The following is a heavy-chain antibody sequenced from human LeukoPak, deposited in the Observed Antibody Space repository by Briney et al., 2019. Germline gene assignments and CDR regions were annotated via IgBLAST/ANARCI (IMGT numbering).Heavy chain of an antibody. V-gene: IGHV3-30*18. Sequence: PGGSLRLSCAASGFTFSSYGMHWVRQAPGKGLEWVAVISYDGSNKYYADSVKGRFTISRDNSKNTLYLQMNSLRAEDTAVYYCAKGPRGGVFSFDYWGQGTLVTVSS. CDR2: ISYDGSNK. CDR1: GFTFSSYG. D-gene: IGHD3-16*01. J-gene: IGHJ4*02. CDR3: AKGPRGGVFSFDY.